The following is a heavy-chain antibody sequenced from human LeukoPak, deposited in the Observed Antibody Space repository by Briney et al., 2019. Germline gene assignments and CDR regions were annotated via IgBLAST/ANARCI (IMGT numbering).Heavy chain of an antibody. D-gene: IGHD4-17*01. J-gene: IGHJ4*02. CDR2: IISKTDGGTT. CDR1: GFTFTYAW. Sequence: GGSLRLSCAASGFTFTYAWMSWVRQSPGKGLECVGRIISKTDGGTTDYPAPVKGRFTISRDESKKTLYLQMHSLQTEDTAVYYCTTDPFFGDYGDYFDYWGQGTLVTVSS. CDR3: TTDPFFGDYGDYFDY. V-gene: IGHV3-15*01.